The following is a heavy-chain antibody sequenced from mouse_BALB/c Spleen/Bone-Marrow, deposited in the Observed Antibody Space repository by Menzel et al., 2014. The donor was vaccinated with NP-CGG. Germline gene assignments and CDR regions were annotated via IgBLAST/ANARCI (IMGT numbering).Heavy chain of an antibody. Sequence: QVQLQQSGAELARPGASVKMSCKASGYTFTSYTIQWVKQRPGQGLEWIGYINPSSGYTDYNQKFKDETTLTADKSSNTAYMQLTSLTSEDSAVYSCAREARTGAWFTYWGQGTLVTVSA. J-gene: IGHJ3*01. CDR1: GYTFTSYT. D-gene: IGHD4-1*01. CDR3: AREARTGAWFTY. V-gene: IGHV1-4*02. CDR2: INPSSGYT.